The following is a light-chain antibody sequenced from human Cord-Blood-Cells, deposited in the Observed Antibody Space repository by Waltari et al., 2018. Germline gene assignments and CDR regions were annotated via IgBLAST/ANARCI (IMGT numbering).Light chain of an antibody. CDR3: CSYAGSYTYV. V-gene: IGLV2-11*01. CDR1: SRDVGGYNY. Sequence: QSALTQPRSVSGSPGQSVTISCTGTSRDVGGYNYVSWYQQHPGKAPKLMIYDVGKRPSGVPVRCSGSKSGNTAALTISGLQAEEEADYYCCSYAGSYTYVFGTGTKVTVL. CDR2: DVG. J-gene: IGLJ1*01.